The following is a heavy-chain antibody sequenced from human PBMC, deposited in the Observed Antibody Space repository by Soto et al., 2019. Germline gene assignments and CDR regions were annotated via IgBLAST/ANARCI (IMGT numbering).Heavy chain of an antibody. CDR3: AASVGYCSSTSCYGVYNWFDP. J-gene: IGHJ5*02. CDR1: GYTFTGYY. V-gene: IGHV1-2*02. Sequence: VASVKVSCKASGYTFTGYYMHWVRQAPGQGLEWMGWINPNSGGTNYAQKFQGRVTMTRDTSISTAYMELSRLRSDDTAVYYCAASVGYCSSTSCYGVYNWFDPWGQGTLVTVSS. D-gene: IGHD2-2*01. CDR2: INPNSGGT.